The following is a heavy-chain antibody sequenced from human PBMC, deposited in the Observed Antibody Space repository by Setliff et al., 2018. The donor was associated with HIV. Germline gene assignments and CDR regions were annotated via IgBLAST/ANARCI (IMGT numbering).Heavy chain of an antibody. D-gene: IGHD3-22*01. V-gene: IGHV4-59*08. Sequence: ASETLSLTCTVSGGSITGYYWSWIRQPPGKGLEWIGWIYYSGNTRYNPSLKSRVTISLDTSKNRFSLQLTSVTAADTAVYYCARHLPARYYDSSGYYYNDYWGQGTLVTVSS. J-gene: IGHJ4*02. CDR3: ARHLPARYYDSSGYYYNDY. CDR1: GGSITGYY. CDR2: IYYSGNT.